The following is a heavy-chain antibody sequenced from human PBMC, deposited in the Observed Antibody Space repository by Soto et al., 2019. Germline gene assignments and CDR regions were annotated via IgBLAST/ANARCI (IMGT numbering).Heavy chain of an antibody. CDR1: GFTVSSNY. V-gene: IGHV3-53*01. CDR3: ARDPYYDLLTGSQLGVI. D-gene: IGHD3-9*01. Sequence: GGSLRLSCAASGFTVSSNYMSWVRQAPGKGLEWVSVIYSGGSTYYADSAKGRFTISRDNSKNTLYLQMNSLRAEDTAVYYCARDPYYDLLTGSQLGVIWGQGTMVTVSS. J-gene: IGHJ3*02. CDR2: IYSGGST.